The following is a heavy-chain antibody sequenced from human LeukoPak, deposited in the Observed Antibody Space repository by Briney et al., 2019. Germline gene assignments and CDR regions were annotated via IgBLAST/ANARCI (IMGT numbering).Heavy chain of an antibody. Sequence: GGSLRLSCAASGFTFSSYWMHWVRQAPGKGLEWVAVISYDGSNKYYADSVKGRFTISRDNSKNTLYLQMNSLRAEDTAVYYCAREGSGRAFDYWGQGTLVTVSS. J-gene: IGHJ4*02. CDR3: AREGSGRAFDY. CDR2: ISYDGSNK. V-gene: IGHV3-30-3*01. D-gene: IGHD1-26*01. CDR1: GFTFSSYW.